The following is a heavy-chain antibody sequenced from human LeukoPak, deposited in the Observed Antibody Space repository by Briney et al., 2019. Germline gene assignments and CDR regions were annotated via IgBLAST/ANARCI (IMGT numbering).Heavy chain of an antibody. D-gene: IGHD3-10*01. CDR1: GFTFGDYA. J-gene: IGHJ4*02. Sequence: GGSLRLSCTASGFTFGDYAMSWVRQAPGKGLEWVGFIRSKAYGGTTEYAASVKGRFTISRDDSKSIAYLQMNSLKTEDTAVYYCTRGTYGSGSPIMHWGQGTLVTVSS. V-gene: IGHV3-49*04. CDR2: IRSKAYGGTT. CDR3: TRGTYGSGSPIMH.